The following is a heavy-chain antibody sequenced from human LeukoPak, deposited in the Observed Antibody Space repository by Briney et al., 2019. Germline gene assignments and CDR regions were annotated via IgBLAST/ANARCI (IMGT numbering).Heavy chain of an antibody. Sequence: SETLSLTCTVSGGSISSSSYYWGWIRQPPGKGLEWIGSIYYSGSTYYNPSLKSRVTISVDTSKNQFSLKLSSVTAADTAVYYCARGQYSSSWYGEASSNWFDPWGQGTLVTVSS. V-gene: IGHV4-39*07. J-gene: IGHJ5*02. CDR2: IYYSGST. CDR3: ARGQYSSSWYGEASSNWFDP. CDR1: GGSISSSSYY. D-gene: IGHD6-13*01.